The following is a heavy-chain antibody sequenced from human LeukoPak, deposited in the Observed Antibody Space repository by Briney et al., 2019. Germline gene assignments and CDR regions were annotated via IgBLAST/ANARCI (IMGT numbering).Heavy chain of an antibody. J-gene: IGHJ6*03. CDR3: ARSGYSSSWPYYYYYYYMDV. CDR2: IYTSGST. V-gene: IGHV4-4*07. Sequence: SETLSLTCTVSGDSISGYYWSWIRQPAGKGLEWIGRIYTSGSTNYNPSLKSRVTISVDTSKNQFSLKLSSVTAADTAVYYCARSGYSSSWPYYYYYYYMDVWGKGTTVTISS. CDR1: GDSISGYY. D-gene: IGHD6-13*01.